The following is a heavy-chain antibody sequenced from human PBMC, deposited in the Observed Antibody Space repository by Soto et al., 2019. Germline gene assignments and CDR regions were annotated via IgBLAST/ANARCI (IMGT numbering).Heavy chain of an antibody. D-gene: IGHD4-17*01. CDR2: IYYIGST. Sequence: QVQLQESGPGLVKPSQTLSLTCTVSGGSITTGGYYWSWIRQHPGKGLEWIGYIYYIGSTYYNPSIKSRITISVDRSKNQFSLRLSSVTAADTAVYYCARNDYGDNYLDYWGQGTLVTVSS. J-gene: IGHJ4*02. V-gene: IGHV4-31*03. CDR1: GGSITTGGYY. CDR3: ARNDYGDNYLDY.